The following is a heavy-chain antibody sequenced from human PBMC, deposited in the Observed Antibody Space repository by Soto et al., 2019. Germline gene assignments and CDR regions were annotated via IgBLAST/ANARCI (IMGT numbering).Heavy chain of an antibody. J-gene: IGHJ1*01. Sequence: GGSLRLSCAVSQFPFSSCTLNWVRQAPGKGLEWVSSISPSTSHIYYADSVKGRFTISRDNSKNTLYLQMNSLRAEDTAVYYCARSYYYDSSGYYRSFFQHWGQGTLVTVSS. CDR2: ISPSTSHI. V-gene: IGHV3-21*01. CDR3: ARSYYYDSSGYYRSFFQH. D-gene: IGHD3-22*01. CDR1: QFPFSSCT.